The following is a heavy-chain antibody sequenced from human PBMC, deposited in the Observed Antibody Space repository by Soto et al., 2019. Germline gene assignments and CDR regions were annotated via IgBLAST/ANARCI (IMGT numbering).Heavy chain of an antibody. J-gene: IGHJ4*02. V-gene: IGHV4-4*02. D-gene: IGHD1-26*01. CDR1: DGSINNGDW. CDR3: ATRGIVGPIY. CDR2: VIHNGNT. Sequence: QVQLQESGTGLVEPSGTLSLTCNVYDGSINNGDWCSWVRQPPGKGLEWIGEVIHNGNTNYNASLKSRVTVSVDKSRNQFSLRLTSVTPADTAVYYCATRGIVGPIYWGQGPLFTVSS.